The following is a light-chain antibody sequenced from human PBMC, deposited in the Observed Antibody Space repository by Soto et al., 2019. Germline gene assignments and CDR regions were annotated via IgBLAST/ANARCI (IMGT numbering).Light chain of an antibody. V-gene: IGKV3-11*01. J-gene: IGKJ4*01. CDR3: QQRSHWPPLT. CDR2: DAS. CDR1: QSVSKY. Sequence: EIVLTQSPATLSLSPGERATLSCRASQSVSKYLAWYQQKPGQAPRLLIYDASNRATGIPARFSGSGSGTDFTLTISSLEPEDFAVYYCQQRSHWPPLTCGGGTKVDI.